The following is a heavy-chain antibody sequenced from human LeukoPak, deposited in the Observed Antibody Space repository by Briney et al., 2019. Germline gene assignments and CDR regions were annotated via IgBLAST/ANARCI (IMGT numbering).Heavy chain of an antibody. CDR1: GGSISSSSFY. D-gene: IGHD6-19*01. CDR2: IYFIGST. V-gene: IGHV4-39*01. Sequence: PSETLSLTCTVSGGSISSSSFYWSWIRQPPGKGLEWIGSIYFIGSTNYNPSLKSRVTMSVDTSKNQFSLKLNSVTAADTAVYYCAGIAVAGGLDYFDHWGQGTLVTVSS. J-gene: IGHJ4*02. CDR3: AGIAVAGGLDYFDH.